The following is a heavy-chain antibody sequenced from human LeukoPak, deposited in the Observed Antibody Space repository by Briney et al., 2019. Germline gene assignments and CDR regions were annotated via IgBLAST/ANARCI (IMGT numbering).Heavy chain of an antibody. CDR1: GGTFISYS. J-gene: IGHJ4*02. V-gene: IGHV1-69*13. D-gene: IGHD6-19*01. CDR2: IIPIFGTA. CDR3: ASSPAPVAVAGQYYFDY. Sequence: SVKVSCQASGGTFISYSINWVGQAPCRGLEWMGGIIPIFGTANYAQKFQGRVTITADESTSTAYMELSSLRSEDTAVYYCASSPAPVAVAGQYYFDYWGQGTLVTVSS.